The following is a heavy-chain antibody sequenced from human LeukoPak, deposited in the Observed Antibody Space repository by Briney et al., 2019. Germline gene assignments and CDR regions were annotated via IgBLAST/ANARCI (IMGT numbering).Heavy chain of an antibody. Sequence: ASVNVSCKASGGTFSSYAISWVRQAPGHGLEWMGWINPNSGGTNYAQKFQGRGTMTRDTSNSTAYMELSRLRSDDTAVYYCARDRLYYYGSGAFDYWGRGTLVTVSS. D-gene: IGHD3-10*01. J-gene: IGHJ4*02. V-gene: IGHV1-2*02. CDR2: INPNSGGT. CDR1: GGTFSSYA. CDR3: ARDRLYYYGSGAFDY.